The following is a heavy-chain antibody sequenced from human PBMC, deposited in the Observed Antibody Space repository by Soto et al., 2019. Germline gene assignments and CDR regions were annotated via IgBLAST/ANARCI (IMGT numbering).Heavy chain of an antibody. CDR1: GFTFSSYG. CDR3: ASPKMVTMVRGTYYYMDV. CDR2: IWYDGSNK. V-gene: IGHV3-33*01. J-gene: IGHJ6*03. D-gene: IGHD3-10*01. Sequence: GGSLRLSCAASGFTFSSYGMHWVRQAPGKGLEWVAVIWYDGSNKYYADSVKGRFTISRDNSKNTLYLQMNSLRAEDTAVYYCASPKMVTMVRGTYYYMDVWGKGTTVTVSS.